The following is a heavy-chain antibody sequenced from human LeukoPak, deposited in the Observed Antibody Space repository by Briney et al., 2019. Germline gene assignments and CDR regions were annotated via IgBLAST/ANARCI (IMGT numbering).Heavy chain of an antibody. D-gene: IGHD3-22*01. Sequence: ASVKVSCKAPGYTFTGYYMHWVRQAPGQGLEWMGWINPNSGGTNYAQKFQGWVTMTRDASISTAYMELSRLRSDDTAVYYCARDGYYYDSSGRSNWFDPWGQGTLVTVSS. CDR3: ARDGYYYDSSGRSNWFDP. CDR2: INPNSGGT. CDR1: GYTFTGYY. J-gene: IGHJ5*02. V-gene: IGHV1-2*04.